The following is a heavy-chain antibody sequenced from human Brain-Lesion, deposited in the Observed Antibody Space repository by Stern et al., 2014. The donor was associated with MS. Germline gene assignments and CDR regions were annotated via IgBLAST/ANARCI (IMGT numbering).Heavy chain of an antibody. J-gene: IGHJ6*02. D-gene: IGHD3-3*01. V-gene: IGHV1-2*02. Sequence: QVQLVESGAEVKKPGASVKVSCKTSGYIFTGYYIHWVRQAPGQGLEWMGWINPNTGGTTYAQKFQGRVTMSRDTSISTAYVELSSLTSDDTAVYYCARDQRGITIFGVVTDYYYLGMDVWGQGTTVTVSS. CDR3: ARDQRGITIFGVVTDYYYLGMDV. CDR2: INPNTGGT. CDR1: GYIFTGYY.